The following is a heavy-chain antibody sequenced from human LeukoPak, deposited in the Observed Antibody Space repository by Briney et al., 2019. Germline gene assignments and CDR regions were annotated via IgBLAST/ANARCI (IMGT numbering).Heavy chain of an antibody. CDR2: INPNSGGT. J-gene: IGHJ4*02. Sequence: SSVNVSCRASGYTFTGYYMHWVRQAPARGRAWMGWINPNSGGTNYAQKFQGRVTMTRDTSISTAYMELSRLRSEDTAVYYCARDRERTETTIGNVGELDYWGQGTLVTVSS. CDR1: GYTFTGYY. V-gene: IGHV1-2*02. D-gene: IGHD4-17*01. CDR3: ARDRERTETTIGNVGELDY.